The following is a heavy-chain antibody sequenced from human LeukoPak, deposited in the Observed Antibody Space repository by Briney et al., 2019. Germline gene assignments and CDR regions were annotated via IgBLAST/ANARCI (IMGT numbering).Heavy chain of an antibody. Sequence: SETLSLTCAVYGGSFSGYYWSWIRQPPGKGLEWIGEINHSGSTNYNPSLKSRVTISVDAPKSQFSLKLTSVTAADTAVYYCARGRDGDYAPYHYYGMDVWGQGTTVTVSS. D-gene: IGHD4-17*01. CDR3: ARGRDGDYAPYHYYGMDV. CDR2: INHSGST. CDR1: GGSFSGYY. V-gene: IGHV4-34*01. J-gene: IGHJ6*02.